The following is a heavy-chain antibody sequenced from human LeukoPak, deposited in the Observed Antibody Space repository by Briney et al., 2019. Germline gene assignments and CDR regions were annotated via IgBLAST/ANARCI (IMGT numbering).Heavy chain of an antibody. D-gene: IGHD3-16*01. CDR3: AREGASGSFDY. V-gene: IGHV4-59*01. J-gene: IGHJ4*02. CDR1: GGSTSSYY. CDR2: IYYSGST. Sequence: SETLSLTCTVSGGSTSSYYWSWIRQPPGKGLEWIGYIYYSGSTNYNPSLKSRVTISVDTSKNQFSLKLSSVTAADTAVYYCAREGASGSFDYWGQGTLVTVSS.